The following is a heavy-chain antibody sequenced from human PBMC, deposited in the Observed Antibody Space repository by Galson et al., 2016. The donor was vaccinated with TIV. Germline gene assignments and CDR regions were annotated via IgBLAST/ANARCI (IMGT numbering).Heavy chain of an antibody. CDR2: IIPMFGSA. CDR3: ARAPQIYDDWFDS. CDR1: GGIFTNYA. J-gene: IGHJ5*01. Sequence: SVKVSCKASGGIFTNYAISWVQQAPGQGLEWMGRIIPMFGSANYAQKFQGRVTITTDEVKTTTYMELSSLRSEDTAMYFCARAPQIYDDWFDSWGQGTLVIVSS. D-gene: IGHD3-16*01. V-gene: IGHV1-69*05.